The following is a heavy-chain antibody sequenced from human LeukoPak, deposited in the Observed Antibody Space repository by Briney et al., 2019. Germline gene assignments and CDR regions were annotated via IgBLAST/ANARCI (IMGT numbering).Heavy chain of an antibody. Sequence: GGSLRLSCAASGFTFSSYPMSWVRQAPGKGLEWVSAISGSGGSTYYAGSVKGRFTISRDNSKNTLYLQMNSLRAEDTAVYYCAKDLRSLTMIVVALFDYWGQGTLVTVSS. CDR2: ISGSGGST. V-gene: IGHV3-23*01. CDR1: GFTFSSYP. D-gene: IGHD3-22*01. J-gene: IGHJ4*02. CDR3: AKDLRSLTMIVVALFDY.